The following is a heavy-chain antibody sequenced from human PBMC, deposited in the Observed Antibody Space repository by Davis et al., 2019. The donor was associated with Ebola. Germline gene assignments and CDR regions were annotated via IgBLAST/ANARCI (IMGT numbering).Heavy chain of an antibody. V-gene: IGHV3-7*03. Sequence: GESLKISCAASGFTFSSYWMSWVRQAPGKGLEWVANIKQDGSEKYYVDSVKGRFTISRDNAKNSLYLQMNSLRGEDTAVYYCARERSYVWGTFDAIDIWGQGTMVTVSS. CDR2: IKQDGSEK. D-gene: IGHD3-16*01. CDR3: ARERSYVWGTFDAIDI. CDR1: GFTFSSYW. J-gene: IGHJ3*02.